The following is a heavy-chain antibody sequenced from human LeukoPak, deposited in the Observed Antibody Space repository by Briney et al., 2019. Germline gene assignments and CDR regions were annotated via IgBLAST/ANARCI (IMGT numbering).Heavy chain of an antibody. J-gene: IGHJ4*02. CDR1: GFTFSSYS. Sequence: GGSLRLSCAASGFTFSSYSMNWVRQAPGKGLEWVSSISSSSSYIYYADSVKGRFTISRDNAKNSLYLQMNSLRAEDTAVYYCVTFPLDDILTGYRDYWGQGTLVTVSS. D-gene: IGHD3-9*01. CDR3: VTFPLDDILTGYRDY. V-gene: IGHV3-21*01. CDR2: ISSSSSYI.